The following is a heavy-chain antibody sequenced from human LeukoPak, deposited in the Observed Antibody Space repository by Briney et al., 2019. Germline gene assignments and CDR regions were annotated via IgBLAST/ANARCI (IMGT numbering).Heavy chain of an antibody. CDR3: ARRTFGGVIKC. D-gene: IGHD3-16*02. CDR1: GGSFSGYY. CDR2: INHSRST. Sequence: SDTLSLTCAVLGGSFSGYYWSWIRQPPGKGLEWIGEINHSRSTKHNPSLKSRVTISVDTSKNQISLKLSSVTAADTSVYYCARRTFGGVIKCWGQGTLVAVSS. V-gene: IGHV4-34*01. J-gene: IGHJ4*02.